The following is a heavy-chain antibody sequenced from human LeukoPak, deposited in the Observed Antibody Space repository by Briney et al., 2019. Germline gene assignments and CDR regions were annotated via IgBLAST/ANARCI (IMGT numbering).Heavy chain of an antibody. V-gene: IGHV3-74*01. CDR2: INSDATRP. CDR1: GFTFSDYW. D-gene: IGHD3-22*01. CDR3: ARETRETGRGYHQTDAFDI. J-gene: IGHJ3*02. Sequence: PGGSLRLSCAASGFTFSDYWMHWVRRAPGEGLVWVSRINSDATRPSYADSVKGRFTISRDNAKNTLYLQMNSLRADDTALYYCARETRETGRGYHQTDAFDIWGQGTMVSVSS.